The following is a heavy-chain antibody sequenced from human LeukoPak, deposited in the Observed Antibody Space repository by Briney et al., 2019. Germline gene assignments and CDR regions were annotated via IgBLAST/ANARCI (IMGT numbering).Heavy chain of an antibody. J-gene: IGHJ4*02. CDR2: ISWNSGSI. CDR3: ARSIAVAATFDY. V-gene: IGHV3-9*01. Sequence: GGSLRLSCAASGFTFDDYAMHWVRQAPGKGLEWVSGISWNSGSIGYADSVKGRFTISRDNAKNSLYLQMNSLRAEDTALYYCARSIAVAATFDYWGQGTLVAVSS. CDR1: GFTFDDYA. D-gene: IGHD6-19*01.